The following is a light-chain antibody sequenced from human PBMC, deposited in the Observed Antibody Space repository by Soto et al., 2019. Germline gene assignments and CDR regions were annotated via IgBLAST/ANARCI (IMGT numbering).Light chain of an antibody. CDR2: GAS. Sequence: ENVLTQSPGTLSLSPGDRATLSCRASQSVSSSYLAWYQQKPGHAPRLLIYGASSRATGIPDRFSGSGSGPDFTLTIRRLEPADFAVYYCQQPFTFGPGTKVDIK. CDR3: QQPFT. J-gene: IGKJ3*01. CDR1: QSVSSSY. V-gene: IGKV3-20*01.